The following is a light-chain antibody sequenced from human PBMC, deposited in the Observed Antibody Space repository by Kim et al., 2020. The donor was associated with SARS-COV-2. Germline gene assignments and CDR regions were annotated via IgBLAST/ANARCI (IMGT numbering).Light chain of an antibody. V-gene: IGLV1-44*01. Sequence: GQRVTISCSGGGSKVGSHTINWYQQRPGTAPKLLIYSNNQRPSGVPDRFSGSKSGTSASLAISGLQSEDEADYYCAAWDDSLNGVVFGGGTQLTVL. CDR1: GSKVGSHT. CDR3: AAWDDSLNGVV. J-gene: IGLJ2*01. CDR2: SNN.